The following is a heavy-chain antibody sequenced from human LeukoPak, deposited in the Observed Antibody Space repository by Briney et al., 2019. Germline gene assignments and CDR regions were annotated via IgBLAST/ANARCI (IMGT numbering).Heavy chain of an antibody. V-gene: IGHV3-30*03. CDR2: ISYDGSNK. D-gene: IGHD3-10*01. Sequence: GGSLRLSCAASGFTFSSYSMNWVRQAPGKGLEWVAVISYDGSNKYYADSVKGRFTISRDNSKNTLYLQMNSLRAEDTAVYYCACLSMGPHNFDYWGQGTLVTVSS. CDR3: ACLSMGPHNFDY. CDR1: GFTFSSYS. J-gene: IGHJ4*02.